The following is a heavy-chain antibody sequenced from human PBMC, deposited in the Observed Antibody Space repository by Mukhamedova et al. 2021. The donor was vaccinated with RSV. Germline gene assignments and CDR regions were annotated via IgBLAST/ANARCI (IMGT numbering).Heavy chain of an antibody. Sequence: GLEWVSYISSSGSTIYYADSVKGRFTISRDNAKNSLYLQMNSLRAEDTAVYYCALMAPRGLSFASWGHGTLVTVSS. CDR2: ISSSGSTI. V-gene: IGHV3-48*03. J-gene: IGHJ4*01. CDR3: ALMAPRGLSFAS. D-gene: IGHD5-24*01.